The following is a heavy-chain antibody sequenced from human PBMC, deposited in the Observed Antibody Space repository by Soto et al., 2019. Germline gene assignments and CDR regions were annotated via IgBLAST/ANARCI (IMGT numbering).Heavy chain of an antibody. J-gene: IGHJ4*02. Sequence: GGSLRLSCAASGFSFNTYGMYWVRQAPGKGLEWVAAISYDGSNQYHADSVKGRFTISRDNSKSTLYLQMNSLRAEDTAVYYCAKDEMPNYYDSSGYYDYWGQGTLVTVSS. CDR2: ISYDGSNQ. D-gene: IGHD3-22*01. CDR1: GFSFNTYG. CDR3: AKDEMPNYYDSSGYYDY. V-gene: IGHV3-30*18.